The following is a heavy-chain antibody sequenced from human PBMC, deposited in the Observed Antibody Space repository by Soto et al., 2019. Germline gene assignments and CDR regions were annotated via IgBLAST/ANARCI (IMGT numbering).Heavy chain of an antibody. J-gene: IGHJ6*03. Sequence: ASVKVSCKVSGYTLTELSMHWVRQATGQGLEWMGWMNPNSGNTGYAQKFQGRVTMTRNTSISTAYMELSSLRSEDTAVYYCARGQSPRGVGYYYYYMDVWGKGTTVTVSS. D-gene: IGHD3-10*01. CDR2: MNPNSGNT. V-gene: IGHV1-8*01. CDR1: GYTLTELS. CDR3: ARGQSPRGVGYYYYYMDV.